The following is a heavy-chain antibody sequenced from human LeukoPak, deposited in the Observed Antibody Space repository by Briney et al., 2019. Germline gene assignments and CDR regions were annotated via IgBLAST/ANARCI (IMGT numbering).Heavy chain of an antibody. J-gene: IGHJ4*02. CDR3: ARTYSSSSVYFDY. CDR2: IIPILGIA. Sequence: SVKVSRKASGGTFSSYAISWVRQAPGQGLEWMGRIIPILGIANYAQKFQGRVTITADKSTSTAYMELSSLRSEDTAVYYCARTYSSSSVYFDYWGQGTLVTVSS. D-gene: IGHD6-6*01. CDR1: GGTFSSYA. V-gene: IGHV1-69*04.